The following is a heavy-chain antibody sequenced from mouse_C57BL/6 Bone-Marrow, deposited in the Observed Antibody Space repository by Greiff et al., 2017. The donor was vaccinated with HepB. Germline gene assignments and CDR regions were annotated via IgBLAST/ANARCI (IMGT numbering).Heavy chain of an antibody. CDR1: GFTFSDYG. D-gene: IGHD2-5*01. Sequence: DVKLVESGGGLVKPGGSLKLSCAASGFTFSDYGMHWVRQAPEKGLEWVAYISSGSGTIYYADTMKGRVTISRDNAKNTVFLQMSSLRSEDTAMYYCARENYSNSFAYWGQGTLVTVSA. J-gene: IGHJ3*01. CDR2: ISSGSGTI. V-gene: IGHV5-17*01. CDR3: ARENYSNSFAY.